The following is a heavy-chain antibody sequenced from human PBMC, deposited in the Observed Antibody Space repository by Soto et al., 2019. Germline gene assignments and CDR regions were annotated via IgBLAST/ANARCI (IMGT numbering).Heavy chain of an antibody. Sequence: PSETPSLTCAVYGGSFSGYYWSWIRQPPGKGLEWIGEINHSGSTNYNPSLKSRVTISVDTSKNQFSLKLSSVTAADTAVYYCARNPRSGWFGVWGKGTTVTVSS. D-gene: IGHD3-10*01. CDR1: GGSFSGYY. CDR2: INHSGST. CDR3: ARNPRSGWFGV. V-gene: IGHV4-34*01. J-gene: IGHJ6*04.